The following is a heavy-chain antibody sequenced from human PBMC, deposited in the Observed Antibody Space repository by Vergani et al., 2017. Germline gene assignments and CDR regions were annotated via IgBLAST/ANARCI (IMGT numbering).Heavy chain of an antibody. Sequence: QVQLVESGGGVVQPGGSLRLSCGASGFTFSNYGMHWVRQAPGKGLEWVTFIRYDGSNTYYADSVKGRFTISRDNSKNTLFLQMNSLRADDMAVYYCTKGSRGYTGYFFDYWGQGTLATVSS. D-gene: IGHD5-12*01. V-gene: IGHV3-30*02. CDR2: IRYDGSNT. CDR3: TKGSRGYTGYFFDY. J-gene: IGHJ4*02. CDR1: GFTFSNYG.